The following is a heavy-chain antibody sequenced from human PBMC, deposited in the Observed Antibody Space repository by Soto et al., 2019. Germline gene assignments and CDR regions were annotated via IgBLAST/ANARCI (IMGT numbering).Heavy chain of an antibody. Sequence: LETPCVPWSVAGFSIRCFYLILIRQPPGKGLEWIGYIYYSGSTNYNPSLKSRVTISVDTSKNQFSLKLSSVTAADTAVYYCARNGYCSGGSCYFFDPWGQGTLVT. V-gene: IGHV4-59*08. CDR3: ARNGYCSGGSCYFFDP. CDR1: GFSIRCFY. CDR2: IYYSGST. J-gene: IGHJ5*02. D-gene: IGHD2-15*01.